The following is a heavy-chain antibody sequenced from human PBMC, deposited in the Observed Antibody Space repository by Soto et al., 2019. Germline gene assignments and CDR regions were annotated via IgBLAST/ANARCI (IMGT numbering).Heavy chain of an antibody. CDR2: IIPMFGTT. Sequence: QVQLVQSGAEVKKPGSSVKVSCKASGGTFGSYAISWMRQAPGQGLEWMGGIIPMFGTTKYAQKFQGRVTITADESTSTAYMELGSLRSEDTAIYYCVRGVVVVPASQLGWFDPWGQGTLVTVSS. V-gene: IGHV1-69*01. J-gene: IGHJ5*02. CDR3: VRGVVVVPASQLGWFDP. CDR1: GGTFGSYA. D-gene: IGHD2-15*01.